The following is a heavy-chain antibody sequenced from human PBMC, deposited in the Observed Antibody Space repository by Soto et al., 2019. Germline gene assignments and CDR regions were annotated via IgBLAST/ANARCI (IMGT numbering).Heavy chain of an antibody. CDR1: GGSISSYY. V-gene: IGHV4-59*01. CDR2: IYYSGST. D-gene: IGHD1-26*01. J-gene: IGHJ5*02. CDR3: ARDRGSYYNWFDP. Sequence: SETLSLTCTVSGGSISSYYWSWIRQPPGKGLEWIGYIYYSGSTNYNPSLKSRVTISVDTSKNQFSLKLSSVTAADTAVYYCARDRGSYYNWFDPWGQGTLVTVSS.